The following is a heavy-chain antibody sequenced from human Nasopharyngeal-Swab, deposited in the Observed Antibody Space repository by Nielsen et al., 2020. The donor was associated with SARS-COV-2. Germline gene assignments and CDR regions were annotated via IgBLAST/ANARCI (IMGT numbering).Heavy chain of an antibody. CDR3: ARGGDAWGVEGLYALDV. CDR1: GYTFTGYW. CDR2: ISANTGGT. J-gene: IGHJ6*02. D-gene: IGHD3-16*01. V-gene: IGHV1-2*06. Sequence: ASVKVSCKASGYTFTGYWMHWVRQAPGQGLEWMGRISANTGGTDYAQIFQGRVTMTRDTSITTVCMEVGRLRSDDTAVYYCARGGDAWGVEGLYALDVWGQGTTVTVSS.